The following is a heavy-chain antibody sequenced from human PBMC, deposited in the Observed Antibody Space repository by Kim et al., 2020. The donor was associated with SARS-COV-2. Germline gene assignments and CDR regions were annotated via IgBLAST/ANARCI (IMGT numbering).Heavy chain of an antibody. Sequence: SETLSLTCTVSGGSISSSSYYWGWIRQPPGKGLEWIGSIYYSGSTYYNPSLKSRVTISVDTSKNQFSLKLSSVTAADTAVYYCASYLVPGYSYGQGGNWFDPWGHGTLVTVSS. CDR2: IYYSGST. J-gene: IGHJ5*02. D-gene: IGHD5-18*01. CDR1: GGSISSSSYY. V-gene: IGHV4-39*01. CDR3: ASYLVPGYSYGQGGNWFDP.